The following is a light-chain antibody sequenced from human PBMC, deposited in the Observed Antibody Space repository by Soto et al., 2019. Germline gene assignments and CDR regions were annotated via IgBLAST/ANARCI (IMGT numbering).Light chain of an antibody. CDR1: QSVSTY. CDR2: DAS. V-gene: IGKV3-20*01. CDR3: QQYGSAPRT. Sequence: ENVVTQSPGSLSLSPGERATLSCRASQSVSTYLAWYQQKPGQAPRLLIYDASSRATGIPGRFSGSGSGTDFTLTISRLEPEDFAVYYCQQYGSAPRTFGQGTKVDIK. J-gene: IGKJ1*01.